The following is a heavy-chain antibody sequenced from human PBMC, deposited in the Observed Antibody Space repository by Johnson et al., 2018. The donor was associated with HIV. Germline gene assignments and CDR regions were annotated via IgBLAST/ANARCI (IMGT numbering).Heavy chain of an antibody. CDR3: AREGEGYSSSWYDAFDI. V-gene: IGHV3-30*04. Sequence: QVQLVESGGGVVQPGRSLRLSCAASGFTFSSHAMHWVRQAPGKGLEWVTFISNDGRNKYYADSVRGRFTISRDNSKNTLYLQMNSLRAEDTAVYYCAREGEGYSSSWYDAFDIWGQGTMVTVSS. J-gene: IGHJ3*02. CDR1: GFTFSSHA. CDR2: ISNDGRNK. D-gene: IGHD6-13*01.